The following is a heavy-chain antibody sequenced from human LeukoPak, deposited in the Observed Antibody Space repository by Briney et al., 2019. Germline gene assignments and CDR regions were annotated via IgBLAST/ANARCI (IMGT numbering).Heavy chain of an antibody. CDR2: ISSSSSYI. D-gene: IGHD6-13*01. CDR1: AFTFSSYS. CDR3: ARDRGSWYWFDP. J-gene: IGHJ5*02. Sequence: GGSLRLSCAASAFTFSSYSRKWVRQAPGKGLEWVSSISSSSSYIYYADPGKGRFTISRDNAKNSLYLQMKSLRAEDTAVYYCARDRGSWYWFDPWGQGTLVTVSS. V-gene: IGHV3-21*01.